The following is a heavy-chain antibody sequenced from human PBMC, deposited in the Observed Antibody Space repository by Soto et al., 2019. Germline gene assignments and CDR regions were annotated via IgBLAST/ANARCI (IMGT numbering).Heavy chain of an antibody. Sequence: PSETLSLTCTVSGGSISSSSYYWGWIRQPPGKGLEWIGSIYYSGSTYYNPSLKSRVTISVDTSKNQFSLKLSSVTAADTAVYYCARHRRYCSSTSCYYYYYMDVWGKGTTVTVSS. J-gene: IGHJ6*03. CDR3: ARHRRYCSSTSCYYYYYMDV. D-gene: IGHD2-2*01. CDR1: GGSISSSSYY. V-gene: IGHV4-39*01. CDR2: IYYSGST.